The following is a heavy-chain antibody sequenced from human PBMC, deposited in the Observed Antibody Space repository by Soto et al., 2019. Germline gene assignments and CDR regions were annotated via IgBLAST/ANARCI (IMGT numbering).Heavy chain of an antibody. Sequence: ASVKVSCKASGHTFTSYGINWVRQAPGQGLEWMGRVSTYNGNTKYAQKFQGRVTMTTDTSTTTVYMHLRSLRSDDTAVYYCARERGLTASTLFGYWGQGTVVTVSS. CDR3: ARERGLTASTLFGY. V-gene: IGHV1-18*01. CDR2: VSTYNGNT. J-gene: IGHJ4*02. D-gene: IGHD3-10*02. CDR1: GHTFTSYG.